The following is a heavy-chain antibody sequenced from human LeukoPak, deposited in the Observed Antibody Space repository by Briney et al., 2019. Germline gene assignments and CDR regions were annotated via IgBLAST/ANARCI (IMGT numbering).Heavy chain of an antibody. Sequence: GGCLKLSCAPSGFTLSVYWMHWVRQVPGEGLVWVLRINNDGTATFFADSVKCRFTISRDNSMDTLYLQMNSLRAEDTAVYYCAKDDRIQTRRYSYNYWGQGTLVTVSS. CDR3: AKDDRIQTRRYSYNY. V-gene: IGHV3-74*01. CDR1: GFTLSVYW. J-gene: IGHJ4*02. CDR2: INNDGTAT. D-gene: IGHD5-18*01.